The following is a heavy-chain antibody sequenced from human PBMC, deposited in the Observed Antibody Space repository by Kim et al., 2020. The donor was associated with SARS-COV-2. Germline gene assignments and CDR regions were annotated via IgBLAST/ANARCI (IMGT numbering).Heavy chain of an antibody. CDR1: GFTFSSYA. J-gene: IGHJ6*02. Sequence: GGSLRLSCAASGFTFSSYAMSWVRQAPGKGLEWVSAISGSGGSTYYADSVKGRFTISRDNSKNTLYLQMNSLRAEDTAVYYCAKASTEGYSSSSPGVGYYYYGMDVWGQGTTVTVSS. D-gene: IGHD6-6*01. CDR2: ISGSGGST. CDR3: AKASTEGYSSSSPGVGYYYYGMDV. V-gene: IGHV3-23*01.